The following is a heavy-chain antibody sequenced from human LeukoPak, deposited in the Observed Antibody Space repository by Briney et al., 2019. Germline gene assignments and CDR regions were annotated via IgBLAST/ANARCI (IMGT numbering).Heavy chain of an antibody. V-gene: IGHV4-34*01. CDR2: IYYSGST. J-gene: IGHJ4*02. CDR3: ARVNSEAVAGLYYFDY. Sequence: SETLSLTCAVYGGSFSGYYWSWIRQPPGKGLEWIGSIYYSGSTYYNPSLKSRVTISVDTSKNQFSLKLSSVTAADTAVYYCARVNSEAVAGLYYFDYWGQGTLVTVSS. D-gene: IGHD6-19*01. CDR1: GGSFSGYY.